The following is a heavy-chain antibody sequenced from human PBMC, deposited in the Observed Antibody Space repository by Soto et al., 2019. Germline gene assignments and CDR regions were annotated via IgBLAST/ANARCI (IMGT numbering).Heavy chain of an antibody. J-gene: IGHJ4*02. CDR1: GSSISCSY. D-gene: IGHD3-22*01. CDR3: GRDLNKDYHHSSALWAN. CDR2: IHYCGST. V-gene: IGHV4-59*01. Sequence: SETLSFTCTVAGSSISCSYWSWIRQTPGKVLQWVAYIHYCGSTNYNPSLKSLVTMSVDSAKNQFSLQLSSVTVADPAVYFCGRDLNKDYHHSSALWANWGQGKLVTVSS.